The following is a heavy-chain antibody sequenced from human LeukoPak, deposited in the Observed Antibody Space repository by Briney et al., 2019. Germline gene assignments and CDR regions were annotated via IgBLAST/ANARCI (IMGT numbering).Heavy chain of an antibody. Sequence: GGSLSLSCAASGFIFSNYGMFWVRQAPGKGLEWVAIISYDGNDKYYADSVKGRFTISRDNSKNMLYLQMSSLRADDTAVYYCAKGVDTVVVRTAGDYWGQGTLVTVSS. J-gene: IGHJ4*02. CDR2: ISYDGNDK. CDR3: AKGVDTVVVRTAGDY. D-gene: IGHD2-2*01. CDR1: GFIFSNYG. V-gene: IGHV3-30*18.